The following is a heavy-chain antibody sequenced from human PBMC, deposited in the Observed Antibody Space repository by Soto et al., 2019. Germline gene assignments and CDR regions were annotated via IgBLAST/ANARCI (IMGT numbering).Heavy chain of an antibody. CDR1: GFTFSTYW. D-gene: IGHD6-13*01. CDR2: IKSDGSST. CDR3: AREGLDTAGFFDI. J-gene: IGHJ3*02. Sequence: PVGSLRLSCAASGFTFSTYWMHWVRQAPGKGLMWVSRIKSDGSSTTYADSVKGRFTISRDNAKNTLYLQMSSLRAEDTAVYYCAREGLDTAGFFDICGQRTMVTVSS. V-gene: IGHV3-74*01.